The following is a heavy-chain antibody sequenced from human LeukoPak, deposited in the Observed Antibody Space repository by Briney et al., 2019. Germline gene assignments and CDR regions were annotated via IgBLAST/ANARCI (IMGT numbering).Heavy chain of an antibody. CDR3: AKDGNGDYVPGSY. CDR2: ISYDGSNK. D-gene: IGHD4-17*01. CDR1: GFTFSSYG. Sequence: GGSLRLSCAASGFTFSSYGMHWVRQAPGKGLEWVAVISYDGSNKYYADSVKGRFTISRDNSKNTLYLQMNSLRAEDTAVYYCAKDGNGDYVPGSYWGQGTLATVSS. V-gene: IGHV3-30*18. J-gene: IGHJ4*02.